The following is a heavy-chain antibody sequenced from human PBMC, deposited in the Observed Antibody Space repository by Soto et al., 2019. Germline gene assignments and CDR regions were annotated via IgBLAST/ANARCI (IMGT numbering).Heavy chain of an antibody. Sequence: GGSLRLSCAASGFTFSGSAMHWVRQASGKGLGWVGRIRSKANSYATAYAASVKGRFTISRDDSKNTAYLQMNSLKTEDTAVYYCTRQGDGYNNDAFDIWGQGTMVTVSS. J-gene: IGHJ3*02. V-gene: IGHV3-73*01. D-gene: IGHD5-12*01. CDR1: GFTFSGSA. CDR2: IRSKANSYAT. CDR3: TRQGDGYNNDAFDI.